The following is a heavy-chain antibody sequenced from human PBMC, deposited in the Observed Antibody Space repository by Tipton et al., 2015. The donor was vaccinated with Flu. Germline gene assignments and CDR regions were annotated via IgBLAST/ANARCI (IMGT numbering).Heavy chain of an antibody. V-gene: IGHV4-59*01. CDR2: IYYSGST. CDR3: ARDLDAFDI. J-gene: IGHJ3*02. Sequence: TLSLTCTVSGGSISSYYWSWIRQPPGKGLEWIGYIYYSGSTNYNPSLKSRVTISVDTSKNQFSLKLSSVTAADTAVYYCARDLDAFDIWGQGTMVTVSS. CDR1: GGSISSYY.